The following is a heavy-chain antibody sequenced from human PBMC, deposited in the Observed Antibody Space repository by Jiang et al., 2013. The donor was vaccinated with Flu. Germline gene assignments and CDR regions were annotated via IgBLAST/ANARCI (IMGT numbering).Heavy chain of an antibody. CDR3: ARGSMATIGYYFDY. Sequence: SGDSVSSNSAAWNWIRQSPSRGLEWLGRTYYTSKWYNDYAVSVKSRITINPDTSKNQFSLQLNSVTPEDTAVYYCARGSMATIGYYFDYWGQGTLVTVSS. CDR1: GDSVSSNSAA. V-gene: IGHV6-1*01. D-gene: IGHD5-24*01. CDR2: TYYTSKWYN. J-gene: IGHJ4*02.